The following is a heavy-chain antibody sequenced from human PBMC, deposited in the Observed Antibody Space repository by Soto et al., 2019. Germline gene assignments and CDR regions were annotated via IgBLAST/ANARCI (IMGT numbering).Heavy chain of an antibody. D-gene: IGHD3-9*01. Sequence: GGSLRLSCSASGFTFTSYAMSWVRQAPGKGLEWVSGISGSGGDTKSADSVKGRFTISRDNFKNMLYLQMNSLRAEDTAVYYCAKHDVLTGQKRYFDSWGQGTLVTVSS. CDR2: ISGSGGDT. V-gene: IGHV3-23*01. CDR3: AKHDVLTGQKRYFDS. J-gene: IGHJ4*02. CDR1: GFTFTSYA.